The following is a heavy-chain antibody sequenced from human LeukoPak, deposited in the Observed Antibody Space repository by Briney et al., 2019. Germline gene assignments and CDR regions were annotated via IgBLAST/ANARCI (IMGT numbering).Heavy chain of an antibody. J-gene: IGHJ4*02. V-gene: IGHV4-4*07. CDR1: GGSIRNQY. CDR2: IFATGHT. CDR3: AREWPGSYDALTGLYERGYYYDK. Sequence: SEILSLTCTVSGGSIRNQYWAWMRQPAGKGLEWIGRIFATGHTDSNPSLRSRVTISVDTPKNQFSLRLTSVTAADTAFYYCAREWPGSYDALTGLYERGYYYDKWGQGTLVTVSS. D-gene: IGHD3-16*01.